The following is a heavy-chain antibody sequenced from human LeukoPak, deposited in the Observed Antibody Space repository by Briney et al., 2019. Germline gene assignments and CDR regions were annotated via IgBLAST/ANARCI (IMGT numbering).Heavy chain of an antibody. CDR3: ARRIGYSSGHSAVHYFDY. D-gene: IGHD6-19*01. Sequence: GGSLRLSCAASGFTFSTYWMHWVRQAPGKGLVWVSLINSGGDDTRYADSVKGRFTISRDNAKNTLYLQMNSLRAEDTAVYYCARRIGYSSGHSAVHYFDYWGQGTLVTVSS. CDR1: GFTFSTYW. J-gene: IGHJ4*02. CDR2: INSGGDDT. V-gene: IGHV3-74*01.